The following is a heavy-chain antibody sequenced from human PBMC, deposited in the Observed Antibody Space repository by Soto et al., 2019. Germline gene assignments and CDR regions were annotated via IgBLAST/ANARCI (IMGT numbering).Heavy chain of an antibody. CDR1: GGSISSSNW. J-gene: IGHJ4*02. Sequence: QVQLQESGPGLVKPSGTLSLTCAVSGGSISSSNWWSWVRQPPGKGLEWIGEIYHSGSTNYNPSLTRRVXXSXDXXKNQFSLNLSSVTAADTAVYYCARDSGVGATYFDYWGQGTLVTVSS. CDR3: ARDSGVGATYFDY. D-gene: IGHD1-26*01. V-gene: IGHV4-4*02. CDR2: IYHSGST.